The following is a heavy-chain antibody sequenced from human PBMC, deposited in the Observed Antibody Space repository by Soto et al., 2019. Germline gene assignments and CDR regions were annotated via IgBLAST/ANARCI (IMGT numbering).Heavy chain of an antibody. CDR2: LNPNSGNT. Sequence: QVQLVQSGAEVKKPGASVKVSCKASGYMFSTYDINWVRQAPGQGLDWMGWLNPNSGNTGYAQKFQGRVTMTRNTSINTAYMKLSSLGSDDTAVYYCARDHRYNWNDEGWFDPWGQGTLVTVSS. CDR3: ARDHRYNWNDEGWFDP. CDR1: GYMFSTYD. V-gene: IGHV1-8*01. D-gene: IGHD1-20*01. J-gene: IGHJ5*02.